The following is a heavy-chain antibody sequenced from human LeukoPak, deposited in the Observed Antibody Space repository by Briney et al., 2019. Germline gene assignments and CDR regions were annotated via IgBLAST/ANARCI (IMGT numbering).Heavy chain of an antibody. CDR2: INSDGSTT. V-gene: IGHV3-74*01. J-gene: IGHJ6*03. CDR3: ARSTTHPYYNYMDV. CDR1: GFTFSSYW. Sequence: PGGSLRLSCVASGFTFSSYWMHWGRQAPGEGLVWVSRINSDGSTTTYADSVKGRFTISRDNAKNTLYLQMNSLRVEDTAVYYCARSTTHPYYNYMDVWGKGTTVTLSS. D-gene: IGHD4-17*01.